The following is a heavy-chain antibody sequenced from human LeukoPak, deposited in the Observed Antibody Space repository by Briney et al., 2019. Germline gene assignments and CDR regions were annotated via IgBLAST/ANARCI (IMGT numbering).Heavy chain of an antibody. D-gene: IGHD3/OR15-3a*01. Sequence: ASVKVSCKASGYTFTSYGISWVRQAPGQGLEWMGWISAYNGNTNYAQKLQGRVTMTTDTSTSTAYMELRSLRSDDTAVYYCARDILIFGVVISYNWFDPGAREPWSPSPQ. CDR1: GYTFTSYG. J-gene: IGHJ5*02. CDR3: ARDILIFGVVISYNWFDP. V-gene: IGHV1-18*01. CDR2: ISAYNGNT.